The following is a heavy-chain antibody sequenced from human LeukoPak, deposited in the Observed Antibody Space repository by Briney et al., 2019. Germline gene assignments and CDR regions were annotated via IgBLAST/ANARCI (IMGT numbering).Heavy chain of an antibody. J-gene: IGHJ6*02. V-gene: IGHV3-30-3*01. CDR2: ISYDGSNK. CDR3: ARGGFWSGYYYYGMDV. D-gene: IGHD3-3*01. Sequence: GRSLRLSCAASGFTFSSYAMHWVRQAPGKGLEWVAVISYDGSNKYYADSVKGRFTISRDNSKNTLYLQMNSLRAEDTAVYYCARGGFWSGYYYYGMDVWGQGTTVTVSS. CDR1: GFTFSSYA.